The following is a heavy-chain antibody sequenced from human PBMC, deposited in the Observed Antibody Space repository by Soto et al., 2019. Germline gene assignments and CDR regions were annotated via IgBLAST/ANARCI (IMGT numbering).Heavy chain of an antibody. CDR1: GGSISSGGYY. CDR2: IYYSGST. CDR3: ARAIVVVPAAMEYYYYYGMDV. J-gene: IGHJ6*02. D-gene: IGHD2-2*01. Sequence: SETLSLTCTVSGGSISSGGYYWSWIRQHPGKGLEWIGYIYYSGSTYYNPSLKSRVTISVDTSKNQFSLKLSSVTAADTAVCYCARAIVVVPAAMEYYYYYGMDVWGQGTTVTVSS. V-gene: IGHV4-31*03.